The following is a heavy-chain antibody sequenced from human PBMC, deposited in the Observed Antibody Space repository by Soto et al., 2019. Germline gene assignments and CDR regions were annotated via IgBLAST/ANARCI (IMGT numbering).Heavy chain of an antibody. CDR1: GFTFSSYG. V-gene: IGHV3-30*18. J-gene: IGHJ4*02. Sequence: QVQLVESGGGVVQHGRSLRLSCAASGFTFSSYGMHWVRQAPGKGLEWVAVISYDGSNKYYADSVKGRFTISRDNSKNTLYLQMNSLRAEDTAVYYCAKSIGSSWFDYWGQGTLVTVSS. D-gene: IGHD6-13*01. CDR3: AKSIGSSWFDY. CDR2: ISYDGSNK.